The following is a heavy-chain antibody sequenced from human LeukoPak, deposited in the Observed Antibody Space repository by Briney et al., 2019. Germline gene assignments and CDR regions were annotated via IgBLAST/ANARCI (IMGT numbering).Heavy chain of an antibody. D-gene: IGHD6-13*01. CDR2: INPSGGST. CDR1: GYTFTSYY. V-gene: IGHV1-46*01. CDR3: ATDRLLSYSSSAQGY. Sequence: ASVKVSCKASGYTFTSYYMHWVRQAPGQGLEWMGIINPSGGSTSYAQKFQGRVTMIRDTSTSTVYLELSSLRSEDTAVYYCATDRLLSYSSSAQGYWGQGTLVTVSS. J-gene: IGHJ4*02.